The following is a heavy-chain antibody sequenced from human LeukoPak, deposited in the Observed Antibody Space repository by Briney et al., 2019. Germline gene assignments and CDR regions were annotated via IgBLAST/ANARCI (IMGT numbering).Heavy chain of an antibody. CDR3: AKDRRAGSYDY. CDR2: ISSSSSTI. CDR1: GFTFSSYS. V-gene: IGHV3-48*04. D-gene: IGHD3-10*01. Sequence: GGSLRLSCAASGFTFSSYSMNWVRQAPGKGLEWVSYISSSSSTIYYADSVKGRFTISRDNAKNSLDLQMNSLRAEDTAVYYCAKDRRAGSYDYWGQGTLVTVSS. J-gene: IGHJ4*02.